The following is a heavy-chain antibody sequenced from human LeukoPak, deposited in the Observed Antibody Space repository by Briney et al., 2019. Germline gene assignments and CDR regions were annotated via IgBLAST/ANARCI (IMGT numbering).Heavy chain of an antibody. CDR3: AKDREISYYYYYMDV. D-gene: IGHD3-10*01. J-gene: IGHJ6*03. Sequence: GGSLRLSCAASGFTVSSYGMHWVRQAPGKGLEWVAFIRYDGSNKYYADSVKGRFTISRDNSNNTLYLQMNSLRAEDTAVYYCAKDREISYYYYYMDVWGKGTTVTISS. V-gene: IGHV3-30*02. CDR2: IRYDGSNK. CDR1: GFTVSSYG.